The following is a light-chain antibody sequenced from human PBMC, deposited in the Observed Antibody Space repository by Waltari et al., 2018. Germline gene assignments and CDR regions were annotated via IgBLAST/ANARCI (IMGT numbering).Light chain of an antibody. Sequence: DIQMTQSPSPLSASGGDSVTITCRASQRISGYLNWYQQRPGQAPKLLIYAASSLESGVPSRFSGSGFGTDFTLTINSLQPEDFAVYYCQQTYSNFRTFGQGTKVDVK. CDR3: QQTYSNFRT. J-gene: IGKJ1*01. V-gene: IGKV1-39*01. CDR1: QRISGY. CDR2: AAS.